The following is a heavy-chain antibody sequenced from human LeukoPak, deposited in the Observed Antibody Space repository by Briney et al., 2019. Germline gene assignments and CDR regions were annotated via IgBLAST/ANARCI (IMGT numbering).Heavy chain of an antibody. Sequence: SETLSLTCTVSGGSISSSSYYWGWIRQPPGKGLEWIGSIYYSGSTYYNPSLKSRVTISVDTSKNQFSLKLSSVTAADTAVYYCARDAVVSIAAAGTRAFDIWGQGTMVTVSS. CDR2: IYYSGST. CDR3: ARDAVVSIAAAGTRAFDI. D-gene: IGHD6-13*01. CDR1: GGSISSSSYY. V-gene: IGHV4-39*02. J-gene: IGHJ3*02.